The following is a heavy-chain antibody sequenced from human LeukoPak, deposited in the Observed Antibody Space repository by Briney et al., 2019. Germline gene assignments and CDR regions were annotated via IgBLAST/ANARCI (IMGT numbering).Heavy chain of an antibody. V-gene: IGHV3-11*04. CDR2: ISSSGSTI. CDR1: GFTFSDYY. Sequence: PGGSLRLSCAASGFTFSDYYMSWIRQAPGKGLEWVSYISSSGSTIYYADSVKGRFTISRDNAKNSLYLQMNSLRAEDTAVYYCARPLGYCSSTSCSPSSYYYYMDVWGKGTTVTVPS. J-gene: IGHJ6*03. CDR3: ARPLGYCSSTSCSPSSYYYYMDV. D-gene: IGHD2-2*01.